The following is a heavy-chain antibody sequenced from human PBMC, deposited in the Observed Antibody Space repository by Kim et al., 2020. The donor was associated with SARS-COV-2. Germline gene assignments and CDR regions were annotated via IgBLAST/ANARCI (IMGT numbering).Heavy chain of an antibody. CDR1: GYSFTSYW. V-gene: IGHV5-10-1*01. Sequence: GESLKISCKGSGYSFTSYWISWVRQMPGKGLEWMGRIDPSDSYTNYSPSFQGHVTISADKSISTAYQQWSSLKASDTAMYYCARHAPGYSSGWYRGYFDYWGQGTLVTVSS. J-gene: IGHJ4*02. CDR2: IDPSDSYT. D-gene: IGHD6-19*01. CDR3: ARHAPGYSSGWYRGYFDY.